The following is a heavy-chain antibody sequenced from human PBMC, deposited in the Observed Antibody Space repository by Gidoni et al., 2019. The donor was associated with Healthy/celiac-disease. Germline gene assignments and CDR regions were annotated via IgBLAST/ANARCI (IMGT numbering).Heavy chain of an antibody. CDR1: GFTVSSNY. V-gene: IGHV3-53*02. CDR3: ASHTYYYDSSGYSDY. CDR2: IYSGGST. D-gene: IGHD3-22*01. Sequence: EVQLVETGGGLIQPGGSRSLYCAASGFTVSSNYMSWVRQAPGTGMEWVSVIYSGGSTYYADSVKGRFTISRDNSKNTLYLQMNSLRAEDTAVYYCASHTYYYDSSGYSDYWDQGTLVTVSS. J-gene: IGHJ4*02.